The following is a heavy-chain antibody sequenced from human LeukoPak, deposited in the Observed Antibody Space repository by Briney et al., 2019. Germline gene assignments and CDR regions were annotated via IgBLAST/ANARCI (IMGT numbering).Heavy chain of an antibody. Sequence: KTGGSLRLSCAASGFTFSSYSLNWVRQAPGKGLEWVSSISSSSSFIYYADSVKGRFTISRDNAKNSLYLQMNSLRAEDTAVYYCARGAYCGGDCFSNFDYWGQGTPVTVSS. CDR1: GFTFSSYS. J-gene: IGHJ4*02. D-gene: IGHD2-21*01. CDR2: ISSSSSFI. CDR3: ARGAYCGGDCFSNFDY. V-gene: IGHV3-21*01.